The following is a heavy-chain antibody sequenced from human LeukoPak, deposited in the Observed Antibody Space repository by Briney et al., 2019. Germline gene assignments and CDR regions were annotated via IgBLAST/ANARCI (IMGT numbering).Heavy chain of an antibody. V-gene: IGHV3-9*01. D-gene: IGHD2-15*01. CDR2: ISWNSGSI. CDR1: GFTFSGYG. CDR3: AKALGYCSGGSCRYYFDY. J-gene: IGHJ4*02. Sequence: GGSLRLSCVASGFTFSGYGMHWVRQAPGKGLEWVSGISWNSGSIGYADSVKGRFTISRDNAKNSLYLQMNSLRAEDTALYYCAKALGYCSGGSCRYYFDYWGQGTLVTVSS.